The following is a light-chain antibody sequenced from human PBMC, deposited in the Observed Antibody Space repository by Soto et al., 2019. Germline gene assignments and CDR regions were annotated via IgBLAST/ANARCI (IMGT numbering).Light chain of an antibody. Sequence: DSVMTQSPVSLPVTPGEPASISCRASQSLLHSGGHNFLDWYLQKPGQSPQVLIYLGSNRYSGVPDRFSGSGSGADFKLGISRVEAEDVGHYYCMQTIQTPFTFGGGTKVESK. V-gene: IGKV2-28*01. CDR2: LGS. CDR1: QSLLHSGGHNF. J-gene: IGKJ4*01. CDR3: MQTIQTPFT.